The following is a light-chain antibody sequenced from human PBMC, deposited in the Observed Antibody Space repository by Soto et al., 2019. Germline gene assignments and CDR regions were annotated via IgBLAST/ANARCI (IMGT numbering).Light chain of an antibody. CDR3: SSYTSSNSHI. J-gene: IGLJ1*01. Sequence: QSVLTQPASVSGSPGQSITISCTGTSSDVGGYNYVSWYQQHPGKAPKVMIYDVSNRPSGVSNRFSGSKSGNTASLTISGFQSEDEADYYCSSYTSSNSHIFGTGTKVTVL. CDR2: DVS. CDR1: SSDVGGYNY. V-gene: IGLV2-14*03.